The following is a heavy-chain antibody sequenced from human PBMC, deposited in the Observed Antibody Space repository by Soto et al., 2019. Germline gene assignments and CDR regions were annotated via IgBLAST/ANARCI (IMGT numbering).Heavy chain of an antibody. CDR2: IRHTTSAT. V-gene: IGHV3-48*02. CDR3: ARDRGSSGMFELDV. D-gene: IGHD6-19*01. CDR1: QFPFDVYS. J-gene: IGHJ3*01. Sequence: VGSLRLSCVASQFPFDVYSMHWVRQAPGKGLEWVSYIRHTTSATFYADAVKGRFTISRDNRKNSLFLQMNSLRDDDTGVYFCARDRGSSGMFELDVWGPGTLVTVSS.